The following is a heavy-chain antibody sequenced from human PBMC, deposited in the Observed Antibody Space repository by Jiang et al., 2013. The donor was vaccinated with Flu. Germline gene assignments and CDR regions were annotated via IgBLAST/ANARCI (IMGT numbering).Heavy chain of an antibody. D-gene: IGHD5-24*01. CDR2: IYWDDDK. CDR3: AHRQDLNGYWDVGAYDV. V-gene: IGHV2-5*02. CDR1: GFSLTARPVG. J-gene: IGHJ3*01. Sequence: KPTQTLRLTCTFSGFSLTARPVGVGWLRQPPGEALEWLAVIYWDDDKRYSPSLKSRLTITKDTSKNHVVLTMTNMDPVDTATYYCAHRQDLNGYWDVGAYDVWGQGTMVTVSS.